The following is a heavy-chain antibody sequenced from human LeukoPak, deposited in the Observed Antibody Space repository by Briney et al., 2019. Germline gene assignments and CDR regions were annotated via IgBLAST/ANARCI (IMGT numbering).Heavy chain of an antibody. CDR2: ISSTGDYI. D-gene: IGHD3-10*01. V-gene: IGHV3-21*01. CDR1: GFTFSRYT. J-gene: IGHJ5*02. CDR3: AREARVGNWFDP. Sequence: PGGSLRLSCAASGFTFSRYTVNWVRQAPGKGLEWVSSISSTGDYIYYADSGKGRFTISRDNAKNSLYLQMNSLRAEDTAVYYCAREARVGNWFDPWGQGTLVTVSS.